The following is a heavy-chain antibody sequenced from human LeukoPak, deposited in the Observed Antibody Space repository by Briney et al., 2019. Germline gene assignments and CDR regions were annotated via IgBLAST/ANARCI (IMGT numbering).Heavy chain of an antibody. Sequence: GGSLRLSCAASGFTFSSYAMHWVRQAPGKGLEYVSAISSNGGSKYYANSVKGRFTISRDNSKNTLYLQMGSLRAEDMAVYYCARSILTAYYFDYWGQGTLVTVSS. J-gene: IGHJ4*02. D-gene: IGHD3-9*01. CDR3: ARSILTAYYFDY. CDR2: ISSNGGSK. CDR1: GFTFSSYA. V-gene: IGHV3-64*01.